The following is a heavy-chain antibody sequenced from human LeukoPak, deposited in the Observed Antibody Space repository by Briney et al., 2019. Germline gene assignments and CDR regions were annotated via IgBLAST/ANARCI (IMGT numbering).Heavy chain of an antibody. CDR3: AKDAVRIAVAGTTYYYYGMDV. D-gene: IGHD6-19*01. J-gene: IGHJ6*02. CDR1: GFTFRNYW. Sequence: PGGSLRLSCAASGFTFRNYWMGWVRQAPGKGLEWVSAISGSGGSTYYADSVKGRFTTSRDNSKNTLYLQMNSLRAEDTAVYYCAKDAVRIAVAGTTYYYYGMDVWGQGTTVTVSS. V-gene: IGHV3-23*01. CDR2: ISGSGGST.